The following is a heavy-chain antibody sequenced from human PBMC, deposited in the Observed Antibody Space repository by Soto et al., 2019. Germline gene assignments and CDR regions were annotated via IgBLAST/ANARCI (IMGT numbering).Heavy chain of an antibody. CDR1: EGTFSSYT. D-gene: IGHD5-12*01. CDR2: IIPILGIA. J-gene: IGHJ6*02. CDR3: ARDHGRYSGYDYYYYGMDV. V-gene: IGHV1-69*08. Sequence: QVQLVQSGAEVKKPGSSVKVSCKASEGTFSSYTISWVRQAPGQGLEWMGRIIPILGIANYAQKFQGRVTITADKSTSTAYMELSSLRSEDTAVYYCARDHGRYSGYDYYYYGMDVWGQGTTVTVSS.